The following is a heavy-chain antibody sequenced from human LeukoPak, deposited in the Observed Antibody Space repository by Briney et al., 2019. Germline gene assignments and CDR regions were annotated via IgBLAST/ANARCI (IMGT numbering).Heavy chain of an antibody. Sequence: GGSLRLSCAASGFTFSSYAMHWVRQAPGKGLEWVAVISYDGSNKYYADSVKGRFTISRDNSKNTLHLQMNSLRAEDTAVYYCARPRYNWNDGWFDPWGQGTLVTVSS. CDR1: GFTFSSYA. CDR3: ARPRYNWNDGWFDP. CDR2: ISYDGSNK. V-gene: IGHV3-30*04. J-gene: IGHJ5*02. D-gene: IGHD1-1*01.